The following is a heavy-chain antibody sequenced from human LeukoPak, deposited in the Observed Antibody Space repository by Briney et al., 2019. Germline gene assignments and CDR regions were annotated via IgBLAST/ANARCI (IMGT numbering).Heavy chain of an antibody. Sequence: GGSLRLSCAVSEFTSSSYSMNWVRQAPGKGLEWVSGISGSGYSTYYADSVKGRFTISRDNSTNTLYLQMNSLRAEDTAVYYCAKTAAAGYNWFDPWGQGTLVTVSS. V-gene: IGHV3-23*01. CDR2: ISGSGYST. CDR1: EFTSSSYS. CDR3: AKTAAAGYNWFDP. D-gene: IGHD6-13*01. J-gene: IGHJ5*02.